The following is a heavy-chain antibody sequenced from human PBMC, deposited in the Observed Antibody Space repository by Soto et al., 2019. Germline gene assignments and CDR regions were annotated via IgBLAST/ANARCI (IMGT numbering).Heavy chain of an antibody. J-gene: IGHJ4*02. Sequence: PGGSLRLSCAASGFTFSDYYMSWIRQAPGKGLEWVSYISSSGSTIYYADSVKGRFTISRDNAKNSLYLQMNSLRAEDTAVYYCARDRPIVVPAAIVDYWGQGTLVTVSS. V-gene: IGHV3-11*01. CDR2: ISSSGSTI. D-gene: IGHD2-2*01. CDR1: GFTFSDYY. CDR3: ARDRPIVVPAAIVDY.